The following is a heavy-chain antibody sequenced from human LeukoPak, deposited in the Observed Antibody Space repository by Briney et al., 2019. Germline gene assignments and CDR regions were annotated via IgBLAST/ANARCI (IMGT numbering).Heavy chain of an antibody. J-gene: IGHJ3*02. V-gene: IGHV1-2*02. Sequence: ASVKVSCKASGYTFTGYYMHWVRQAPGQGLEWMGWINPNSGGTNYAQKFQGRVTMTRDTSISTAYMELSRLRSDDTAVYYCARESCSGGSCSVAFDIWGQGTMVTVSS. D-gene: IGHD2-15*01. CDR3: ARESCSGGSCSVAFDI. CDR2: INPNSGGT. CDR1: GYTFTGYY.